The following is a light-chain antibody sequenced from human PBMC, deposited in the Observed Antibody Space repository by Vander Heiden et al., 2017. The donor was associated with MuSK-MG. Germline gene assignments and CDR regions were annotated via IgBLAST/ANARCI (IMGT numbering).Light chain of an antibody. J-gene: IGKJ4*01. CDR2: AAS. V-gene: IGKV1-39*01. CDR1: QSIRTY. CDR3: QQSHSIPLT. Sequence: DIQMTQSPSSLSASVGDRVTITCRASQSIRTYLNWYQQKPGKAPKLLIFAASHLQSGVPSTFSGSGSGTDFTLTISSLQPDDFAVYYCQQSHSIPLTFGGGTKVEMK.